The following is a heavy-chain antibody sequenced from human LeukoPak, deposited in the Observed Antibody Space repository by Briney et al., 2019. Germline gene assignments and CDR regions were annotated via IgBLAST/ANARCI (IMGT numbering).Heavy chain of an antibody. V-gene: IGHV3-23*01. J-gene: IGHJ5*02. CDR3: ASDIRGSGSYYHGNWFDP. Sequence: GGSLRLSCAASGFTFSSYSMNWVRQAPGKGLEWVSAISGSGGSTYYADSVKGRFTISRDNSKNTLYLQMNSLRAEDTAVYYCASDIRGSGSYYHGNWFDPWGQGTLVTVSS. CDR1: GFTFSSYS. D-gene: IGHD3-10*01. CDR2: ISGSGGST.